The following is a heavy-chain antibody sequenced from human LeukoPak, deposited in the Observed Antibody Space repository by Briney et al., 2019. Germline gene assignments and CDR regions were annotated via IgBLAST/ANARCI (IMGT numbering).Heavy chain of an antibody. CDR2: ISESGGST. J-gene: IGHJ4*02. V-gene: IGHV3-23*01. CDR1: GFTFRNYA. D-gene: IGHD5-24*01. Sequence: GGSLRLSCTASGFTFRNYAMTWVRQAPGKGLGWVSLISESGGSTNYADSVKGRFTISRDNSKNTLYLQMDSLRPEDTAVYYCAKDYRRDGYNCYFDYWGQGTLVTLSS. CDR3: AKDYRRDGYNCYFDY.